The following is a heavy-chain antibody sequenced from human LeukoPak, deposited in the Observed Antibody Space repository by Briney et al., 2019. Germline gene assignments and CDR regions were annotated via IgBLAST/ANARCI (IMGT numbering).Heavy chain of an antibody. D-gene: IGHD6-6*01. J-gene: IGHJ4*02. CDR3: ARRSSSSGYFDY. CDR2: IYYSGRT. Sequence: SQTLSLTRTVSGGSISSGGYYWSWIRQHPGKGLEWMGYIYYSGRTYYNPSLESRVIISLDTSKNQFSLKLSSVTAADTAVYYCARRSSSSGYFDYWGQGTLVTVSS. V-gene: IGHV4-31*03. CDR1: GGSISSGGYY.